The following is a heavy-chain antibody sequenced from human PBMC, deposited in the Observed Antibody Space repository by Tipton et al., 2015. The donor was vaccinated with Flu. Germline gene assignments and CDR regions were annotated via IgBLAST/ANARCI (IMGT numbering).Heavy chain of an antibody. CDR3: ARRDYSNYVSEPKNWFDP. CDR2: IHRTGGT. D-gene: IGHD4-11*01. CDR1: GFTFSIYG. J-gene: IGHJ5*02. V-gene: IGHV4-38-2*01. Sequence: LRLSCAASGFTFSIYGMHWVRQAPGKGLQWIGSIHRTGGTHYNPSLSSRVTIAVDTSKNQFYLRLTSVTAADTAVYYCARRDYSNYVSEPKNWFDPWGQGTLVAVSS.